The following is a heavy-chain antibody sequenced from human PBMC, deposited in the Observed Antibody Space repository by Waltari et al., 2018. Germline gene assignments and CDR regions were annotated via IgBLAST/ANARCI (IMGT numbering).Heavy chain of an antibody. D-gene: IGHD3-10*01. CDR2: IYPGDSDT. CDR1: GYSFTGSW. CDR3: ARQSVLLWFGEGPMDV. V-gene: IGHV5-51*01. J-gene: IGHJ6*03. Sequence: EVQLVQSGAEVKKPGESLKISCKVSGYSFTGSWIGWLRRIPGKGLEWRGIIYPGDSDTRYSPSFQGQVTISADKSISTAYLQWSSLKASDTAMYYCARQSVLLWFGEGPMDVWGKGTTVTVSS.